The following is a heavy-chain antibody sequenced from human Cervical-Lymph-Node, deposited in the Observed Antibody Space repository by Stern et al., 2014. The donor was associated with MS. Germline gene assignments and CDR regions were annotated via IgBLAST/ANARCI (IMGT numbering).Heavy chain of an antibody. D-gene: IGHD2/OR15-2a*01. V-gene: IGHV5-51*01. J-gene: IGHJ5*02. CDR3: ARFPTISDWFDP. CDR2: FFPADSDT. CDR1: GYSFTAYW. Sequence: EVQLVESGSEVKKPGESLTISCKGSGYSFTAYWIGWVRQMPGRGLEYMGMFFPADSDTRYSPSFQGQVTISADKSINTAYLQWRSLKASDTAMYYCARFPTISDWFDPWGQGTLVTVSS.